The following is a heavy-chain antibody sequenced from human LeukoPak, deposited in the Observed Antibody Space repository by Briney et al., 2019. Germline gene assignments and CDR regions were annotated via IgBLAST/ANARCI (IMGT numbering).Heavy chain of an antibody. J-gene: IGHJ5*02. CDR1: GFTFSSYA. D-gene: IGHD1-14*01. V-gene: IGHV3-53*01. CDR3: ARDITTNWFDP. CDR2: LYSGGST. Sequence: GGSLRLSCAASGFTFSSYAMSWVRQAPGKGLEWVSVLYSGGSTYYADSVKGRFTISRDNSKNTLYLQMNSLRAEDTAVYFCARDITTNWFDPWGQGTLVTVSS.